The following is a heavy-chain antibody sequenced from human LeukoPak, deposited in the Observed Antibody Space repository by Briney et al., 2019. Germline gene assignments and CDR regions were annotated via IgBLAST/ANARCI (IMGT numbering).Heavy chain of an antibody. D-gene: IGHD5/OR15-5a*01. CDR3: TRDHPGSTGYFDL. Sequence: GGSLRLSCVVSGFNVSSNYMTWVRQAPGKGLKWVSYINSGGSPIYYADSVKGRFTISRDNAKNSLYLQMNNLRAEDTAVYYCTRDHPGSTGYFDLWGRGTPVTVSS. CDR1: GFNVSSNY. J-gene: IGHJ2*01. CDR2: INSGGSPI. V-gene: IGHV3-48*03.